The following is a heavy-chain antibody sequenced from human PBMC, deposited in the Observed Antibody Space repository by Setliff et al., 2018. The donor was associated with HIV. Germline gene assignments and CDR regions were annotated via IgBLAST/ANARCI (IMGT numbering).Heavy chain of an antibody. V-gene: IGHV5-51*01. J-gene: IGHJ4*02. Sequence: GESLKISCKGSGYKFTTYWIGWVRQMPGKGLEWMGIIYPRDSDTKYSPSFQGQVTISADKAINTAYLQWMSLKASDTAMYYYAISYGGHSWARLDYWGRGTLVTVSS. D-gene: IGHD4-17*01. CDR2: IYPRDSDT. CDR3: AISYGGHSWARLDY. CDR1: GYKFTTYW.